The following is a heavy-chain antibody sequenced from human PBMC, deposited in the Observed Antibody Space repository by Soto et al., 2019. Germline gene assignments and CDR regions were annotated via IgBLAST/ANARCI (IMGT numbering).Heavy chain of an antibody. CDR1: GYSFTSYW. CDR2: IDPSDSYT. V-gene: IGHV5-10-1*01. D-gene: IGHD3-16*01. Sequence: GESLKISCKGSGYSFTSYWISWVRQMPGKGLEWMGRIDPSDSYTNYSPSFQGHVTISADKSISTAYLQWSSLKASDTAMYYCESLGGEMAKINYGMDVWGQGTTVTVSS. J-gene: IGHJ6*02. CDR3: ESLGGEMAKINYGMDV.